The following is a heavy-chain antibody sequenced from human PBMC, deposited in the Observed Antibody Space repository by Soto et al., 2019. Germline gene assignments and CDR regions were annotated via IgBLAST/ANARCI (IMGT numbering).Heavy chain of an antibody. V-gene: IGHV1-18*01. CDR3: AIVRQLGVYFYYYMDV. D-gene: IGHD6-6*01. Sequence: QVQLLQSGAEVKKPGASVKVSCKASGYTFTNYGITWVRQAPGQGLEWMGWISAYNGDTHYTQRLQGRVTMTTDTSTSTAYMELRGLRSDDKAVYYCAIVRQLGVYFYYYMDVWGKVTTVTVSS. CDR2: ISAYNGDT. CDR1: GYTFTNYG. J-gene: IGHJ6*03.